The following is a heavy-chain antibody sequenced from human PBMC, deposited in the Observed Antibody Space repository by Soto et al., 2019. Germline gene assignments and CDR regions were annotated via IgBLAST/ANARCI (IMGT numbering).Heavy chain of an antibody. CDR2: INACNGNT. D-gene: IGHD6-13*01. Sequence: ASVKVSCKASGYTFTSYAMHWVRQAPGQRLEWMGWINACNGNTKYSQKFQGRVTITRDTSASTAYMELSSLRSEDTAVYYCASSNIAAAPYGMAVWGQGTTVTVSS. J-gene: IGHJ6*02. CDR1: GYTFTSYA. CDR3: ASSNIAAAPYGMAV. V-gene: IGHV1-3*01.